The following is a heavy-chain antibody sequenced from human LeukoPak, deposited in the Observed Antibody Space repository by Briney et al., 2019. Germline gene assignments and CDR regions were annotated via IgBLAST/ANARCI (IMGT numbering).Heavy chain of an antibody. J-gene: IGHJ4*02. CDR3: ARAPGGYSGYDPFDY. V-gene: IGHV4-30-2*01. CDR2: IYHSGST. D-gene: IGHD5-12*01. Sequence: PLETLSLTCTVSGDSISSGDYYWSWIRQPPGKGLEWIGYIYHSGSTYYNPSLKSRVTISVDRSKNQFSLKLSSVTAADTAVYYCARAPGGYSGYDPFDYWGQGTLVTVSS. CDR1: GDSISSGDYY.